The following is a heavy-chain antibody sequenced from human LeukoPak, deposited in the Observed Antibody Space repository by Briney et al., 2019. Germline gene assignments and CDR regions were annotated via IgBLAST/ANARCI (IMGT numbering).Heavy chain of an antibody. J-gene: IGHJ4*02. CDR3: ARVIFGANLDY. D-gene: IGHD3-10*01. CDR1: GFTFSSYA. V-gene: IGHV3-23*01. Sequence: GGSLRLSCAASGFTFSSYAMSWVRQAPGKGLEWVSAISGSGGSTYYADSVKGRFTISGDNSKNSLYLQMNSLRAEDTAVYYCARVIFGANLDYWGQGTLVTVSS. CDR2: ISGSGGST.